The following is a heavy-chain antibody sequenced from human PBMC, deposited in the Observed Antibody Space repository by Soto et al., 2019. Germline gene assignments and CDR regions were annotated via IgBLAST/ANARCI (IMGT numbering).Heavy chain of an antibody. CDR1: GFTFSSYS. V-gene: IGHV3-21*01. CDR3: ARSWTHSRGYYKAFDI. D-gene: IGHD3-22*01. J-gene: IGHJ3*02. CDR2: ISSSSSYI. Sequence: GGSLRLSFAASGFTFSSYSMNWVRQAPGKGLEWVSSISSSSSYIYYADSVKGRFTISRDNAKNSLYLQMNSLRAEDTAVYYCARSWTHSRGYYKAFDIWGQGTMVTVSS.